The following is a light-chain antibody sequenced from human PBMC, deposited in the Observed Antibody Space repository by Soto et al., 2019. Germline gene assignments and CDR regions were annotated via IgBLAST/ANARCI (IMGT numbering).Light chain of an antibody. V-gene: IGKV3-11*01. CDR2: VAS. Sequence: EIVLTQSPATLSLSPGERATLSCRASQSVSSYLAWYQQKPGQAPRLLIYVASNRATGIPARFSGSGSGTDFTLTISSLEPEDFAVYYCQQRSNWPPFLTFGGGTKVEIK. CDR1: QSVSSY. CDR3: QQRSNWPPFLT. J-gene: IGKJ4*01.